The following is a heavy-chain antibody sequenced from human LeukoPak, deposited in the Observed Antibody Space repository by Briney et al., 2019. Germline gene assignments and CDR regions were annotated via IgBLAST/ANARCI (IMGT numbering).Heavy chain of an antibody. J-gene: IGHJ6*03. CDR2: INPNSGGT. CDR3: ARGPPYYYYYYMDV. CDR1: GYTFTGYY. Sequence: DSLTVSCTASGYTFTGYYMHWVRQAPGQGLEWMGWINPNSGGTNYAQLFQGRVTLTRDTSISTAYMELSRLRSDDTAVYYCARGPPYYYYYYMDVWGKGTTVTVSS. V-gene: IGHV1-2*02.